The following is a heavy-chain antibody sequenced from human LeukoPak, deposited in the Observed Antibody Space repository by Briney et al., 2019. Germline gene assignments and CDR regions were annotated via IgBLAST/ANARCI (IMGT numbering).Heavy chain of an antibody. CDR2: ISAYNGNT. CDR1: GYTFTSYG. J-gene: IGHJ4*02. V-gene: IGHV1-18*01. Sequence: ASVKVSCKASGYTFTSYGISWVRQAPGQGREWMGWISAYNGNTNYAQKLQGRVTMTTDTSTSTAYMELRSLRSDDTAVYYCARDLAVAGTEVYWGQGTLVTVSS. D-gene: IGHD6-19*01. CDR3: ARDLAVAGTEVY.